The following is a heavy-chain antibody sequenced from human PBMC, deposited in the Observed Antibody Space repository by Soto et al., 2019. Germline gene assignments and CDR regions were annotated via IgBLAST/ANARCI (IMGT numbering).Heavy chain of an antibody. CDR1: GGSISSYY. Sequence: SETLSLTCTVSGGSISSYYWSWIRQPPGKGLEWIGYIYYSGSTNYNPSLKSRVTISVDTSKNQFSLKLSSVTAADTAVYYCARVGSYGDQNFDYWGQGTLVTVSS. J-gene: IGHJ4*02. CDR2: IYYSGST. D-gene: IGHD4-17*01. V-gene: IGHV4-59*01. CDR3: ARVGSYGDQNFDY.